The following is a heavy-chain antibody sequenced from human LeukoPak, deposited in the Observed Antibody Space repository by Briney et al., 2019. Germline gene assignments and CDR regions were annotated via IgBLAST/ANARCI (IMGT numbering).Heavy chain of an antibody. CDR1: GYTFTSYY. D-gene: IGHD1-1*01. Sequence: ASVKVSCKASGYTFTSYYMHWVRQAPGQGLEWMGIINPSGGSTSYAQKFQGRVTTTRDMSTSTVYMELSSLRSEDTAVYYCATLPTNWNPLNDAFDIWGQGTMVTVSS. J-gene: IGHJ3*02. CDR2: INPSGGST. CDR3: ATLPTNWNPLNDAFDI. V-gene: IGHV1-46*01.